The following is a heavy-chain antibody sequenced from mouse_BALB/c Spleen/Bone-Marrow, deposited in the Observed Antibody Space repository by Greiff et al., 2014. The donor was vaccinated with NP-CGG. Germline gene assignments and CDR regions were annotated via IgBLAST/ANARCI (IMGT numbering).Heavy chain of an antibody. J-gene: IGHJ4*01. CDR3: AGWLLPYGLDY. Sequence: VHVKQSGAELVKPGASVKLSCTASGFNIKDTYMHWVKQRPEQGLEWIGRIDPANGNTKYDPKFQGKATITADTSSNTAYLQVSSLTSEDTAVYYCAGWLLPYGLDYWGQGTSVTVSS. D-gene: IGHD2-3*01. CDR1: GFNIKDTY. V-gene: IGHV14-3*02. CDR2: IDPANGNT.